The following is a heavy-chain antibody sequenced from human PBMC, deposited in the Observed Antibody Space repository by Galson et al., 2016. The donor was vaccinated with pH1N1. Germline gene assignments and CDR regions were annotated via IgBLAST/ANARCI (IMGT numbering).Heavy chain of an antibody. J-gene: IGHJ3*01. CDR1: GFSISSSGMG. V-gene: IGHV2-5*02. CDR2: IYWDDDK. CDR3: AHREVMITNAFDF. Sequence: PALVKPTQTLTLTCTFSGFSISSSGMGVGWIRQPPGKALEWLAVIYWDDDKRYSPSLKSRLTITKDTSKNHVVLTMTNMDPMDTATYYRAHREVMITNAFDFWGQGTMVTASS. D-gene: IGHD3-16*01.